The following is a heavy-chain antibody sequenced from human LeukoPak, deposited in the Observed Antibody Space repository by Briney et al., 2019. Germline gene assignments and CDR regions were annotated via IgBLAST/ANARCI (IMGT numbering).Heavy chain of an antibody. V-gene: IGHV3-33*01. CDR3: ARSHEDREYSGYDIDYYYYYMDV. J-gene: IGHJ6*03. D-gene: IGHD5-12*01. CDR1: GFTFSSYG. Sequence: PGGSLRLSCAASGFTFSSYGMHWVRQAPGKGLEWVAVIWYDGSNKYYADSVKGRFTISRDNSKNTLYLQMNSLRAEDTAVYYCARSHEDREYSGYDIDYYYYYMDVWGKGTTVTVSS. CDR2: IWYDGSNK.